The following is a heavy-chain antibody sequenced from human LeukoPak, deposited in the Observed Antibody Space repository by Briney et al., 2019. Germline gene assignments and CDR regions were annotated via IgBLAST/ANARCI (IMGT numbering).Heavy chain of an antibody. CDR2: ISYDGSNK. J-gene: IGHJ4*02. D-gene: IGHD1-26*01. Sequence: GGSLRLSRAAPGFTLSIYAMHWVREAPGKGLEWVAVISYDGSNKYYADSVKGRFTISRDNSKNTLYLQMNSLRAEDTAVYYCARSGATDDYWGQGALVTVSS. CDR1: GFTLSIYA. V-gene: IGHV3-30*04. CDR3: ARSGATDDY.